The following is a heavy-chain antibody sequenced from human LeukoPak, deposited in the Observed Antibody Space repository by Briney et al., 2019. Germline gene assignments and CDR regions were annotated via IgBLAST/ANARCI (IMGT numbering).Heavy chain of an antibody. J-gene: IGHJ3*01. CDR2: ISANGGKT. CDR3: ARSVRGVIADAFNV. D-gene: IGHD3-10*01. CDR1: GFSLTSYA. Sequence: GSLRLSCAPSGFSLTSYAMTWVRRAPGEGLERVSDISANGGKTYYSDSVKGRFTISRDISKNTLFLQMNSLKVEDTAVYYCARSVRGVIADAFNVWGQGTMVAVSS. V-gene: IGHV3-23*01.